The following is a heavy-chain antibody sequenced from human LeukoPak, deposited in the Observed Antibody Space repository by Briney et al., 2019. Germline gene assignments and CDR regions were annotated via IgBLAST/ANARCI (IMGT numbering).Heavy chain of an antibody. CDR3: ARINDIDNSYHLDF. D-gene: IGHD2-15*01. Sequence: PGGSLRLSCAAPGFTFSDYSFNWVRQAPGKGLEWVSSISSSSSYKYYADSLKGRFTISRDNAKNSLYLQVNSLRAEDTAVYYCARINDIDNSYHLDFWGHGTLVTVSS. CDR1: GFTFSDYS. J-gene: IGHJ4*01. CDR2: ISSSSSYK. V-gene: IGHV3-21*01.